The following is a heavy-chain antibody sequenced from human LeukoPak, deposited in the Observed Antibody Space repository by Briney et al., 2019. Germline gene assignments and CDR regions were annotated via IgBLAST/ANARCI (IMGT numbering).Heavy chain of an antibody. J-gene: IGHJ6*02. D-gene: IGHD6-19*01. CDR2: IYYSGST. CDR1: GGSISSGGYY. CDR3: ARDWLGPFSYYYGMDV. V-gene: IGHV4-31*03. Sequence: SQTLSLTCTLSGGSISSGGYYWSWVRQHPGKGLEWMGYIYYSGSTYYNPSLKSRVTISVDTSKNQFSLKLSSVTAADTAVYYCARDWLGPFSYYYGMDVWGQGTTVTVSS.